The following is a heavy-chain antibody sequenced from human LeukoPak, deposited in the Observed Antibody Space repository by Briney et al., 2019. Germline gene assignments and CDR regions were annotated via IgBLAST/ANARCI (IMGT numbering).Heavy chain of an antibody. V-gene: IGHV1-69*13. CDR2: IIPIFGTA. J-gene: IGHJ4*02. Sequence: ASVKVSCKASGGTFSSYAISWVRQAPGQGLEWMGRIIPIFGTANYAQKFQGRVTITADESTSTAYMELSSLRSEDTAVYYCARGFDREQLALDYWGQGTLVTVSS. D-gene: IGHD6-6*01. CDR1: GGTFSSYA. CDR3: ARGFDREQLALDY.